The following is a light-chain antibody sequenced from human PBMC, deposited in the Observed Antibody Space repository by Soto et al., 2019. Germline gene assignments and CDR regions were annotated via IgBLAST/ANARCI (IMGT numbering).Light chain of an antibody. CDR1: SRKVGGYNY. J-gene: IGLJ3*02. V-gene: IGLV2-8*01. CDR2: EVT. CDR3: SSYAASNNFYFV. Sequence: QSVLTQPPSASGSPGQSVTISCTGTSRKVGGYNYVSWYQQYPGRAPKLMIYEVTKRPSGVPDRFSGSKSGNTASLTVSGLQAEDEADYYCSSYAASNNFYFVFGGGTKVTVL.